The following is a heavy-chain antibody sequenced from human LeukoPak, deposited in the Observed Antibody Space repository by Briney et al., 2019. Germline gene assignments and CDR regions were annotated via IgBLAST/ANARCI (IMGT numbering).Heavy chain of an antibody. D-gene: IGHD6-13*01. J-gene: IGHJ4*02. CDR1: GFTFSSYD. CDR3: ARAYTSTWYDSPLDY. CDR2: IDSAGDP. V-gene: IGHV3-13*05. Sequence: PGGSLRLSCAASGFTFSSYDMHWVRHPTGKGLEWVSGIDSAGDPFYPGSVKGRFTISRENAKNSLYLQMNSLTAGDTAVYYCARAYTSTWYDSPLDYWGQGTLVTVSS.